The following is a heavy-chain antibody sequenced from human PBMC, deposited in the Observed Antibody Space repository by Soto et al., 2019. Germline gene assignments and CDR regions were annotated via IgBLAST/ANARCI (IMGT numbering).Heavy chain of an antibody. V-gene: IGHV3-33*01. CDR2: IWYDGSNK. D-gene: IGHD6-19*01. CDR1: GFTFSSYG. CDR3: ARAGWYSSGASYFDY. J-gene: IGHJ4*02. Sequence: PGGSLRLSCAASGFTFSSYGMHWVRQAPGKGLEWVAVIWYDGSNKYYADSVKGRFTISRDNSKNTLYLQMNSLRAEDTAVYYCARAGWYSSGASYFDYWGQGTLVTVSS.